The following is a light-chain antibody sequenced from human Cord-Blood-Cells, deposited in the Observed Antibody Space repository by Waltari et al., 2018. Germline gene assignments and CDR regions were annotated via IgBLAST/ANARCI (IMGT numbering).Light chain of an antibody. CDR1: SSDVGSYNL. CDR3: CSYAGSSTLV. J-gene: IGLJ3*02. Sequence: QSALTQPASVSGSPGPSITISCTGTSSDVGSYNLVSWYPQHPGKAPKLMIYESSKRPSGVSNRFSGSKSGNTASLTISGLQAEDEADYYCCSYAGSSTLVFGGGTKLTVL. V-gene: IGLV2-23*01. CDR2: ESS.